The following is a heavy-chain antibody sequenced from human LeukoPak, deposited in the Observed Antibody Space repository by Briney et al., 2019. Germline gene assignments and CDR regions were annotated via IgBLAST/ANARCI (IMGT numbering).Heavy chain of an antibody. J-gene: IGHJ4*02. CDR2: IYYSGST. V-gene: IGHV4-59*01. D-gene: IGHD6-6*01. CDR3: ARDGSSSYLDY. CDR1: GGSISSYY. Sequence: SETLSLTCTVSGGSISSYYWSWIRQPPGKGLEWIGYIYYSGSTNYNPSLKSRVTILVDTSKNQFSLKLSSVTAADTAVYYCARDGSSSYLDYWGQGTLVTVSS.